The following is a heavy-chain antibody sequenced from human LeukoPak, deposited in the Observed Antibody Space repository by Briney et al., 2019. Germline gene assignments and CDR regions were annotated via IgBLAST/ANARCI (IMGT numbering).Heavy chain of an antibody. CDR2: ISSGSSYI. V-gene: IGHV3-21*01. CDR3: ARDYYYDTSGYCWDY. J-gene: IGHJ4*02. Sequence: GGSLRLSCAASGVTFSNYSMNWVRQAPGKGLEWGSCISSGSSYIYYADSVKGRFTISRDNAKNSLYLQMNSLRAEDTAVYFCARDYYYDTSGYCWDYWGQGTLVTVSS. CDR1: GVTFSNYS. D-gene: IGHD3-22*01.